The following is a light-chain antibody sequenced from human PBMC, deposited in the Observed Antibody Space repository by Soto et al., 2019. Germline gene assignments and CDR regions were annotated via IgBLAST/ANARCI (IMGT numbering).Light chain of an antibody. CDR2: GNS. V-gene: IGLV1-40*01. CDR3: QSFDSSRVYV. J-gene: IGLJ1*01. Sequence: QSVLTQPPPVSGAPGQRVTISCTGSSSNIGTGYDVHWYQQLPGTAPKLLIYGNSNRPSGVPDRFSGSKSGTSASLAITGLQAEDEADYYCQSFDSSRVYVFGTGTKVT. CDR1: SSNIGTGYD.